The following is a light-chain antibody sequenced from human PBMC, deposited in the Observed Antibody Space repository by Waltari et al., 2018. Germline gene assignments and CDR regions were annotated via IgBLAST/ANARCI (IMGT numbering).Light chain of an antibody. V-gene: IGLV2-14*03. CDR3: SSSSTFTTLVV. J-gene: IGLJ2*01. CDR2: AVS. CDR1: SSDIGTSNC. Sequence: QTALTQPASVSASPGQSITISCTGASSDIGTSNCVSWYQQHPGKAPKLMIYAVSNRPSAVSDRFSGSKSANTASLTISGLRAEDEAYYYCSSSSTFTTLVVFGGGTKLTVL.